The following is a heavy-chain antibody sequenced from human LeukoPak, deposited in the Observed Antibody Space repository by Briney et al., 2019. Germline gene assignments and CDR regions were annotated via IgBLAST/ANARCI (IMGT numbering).Heavy chain of an antibody. J-gene: IGHJ4*02. Sequence: ASVKVSCKVSGGTFNTFTISWVRQAPGQGLEWMGNIIPSFDTTNYAQKFQDRVTITADETASTAYMELSSLRSEDTAVYYCARGRYCSGGSCYSRRSFDYWGQGTLVTVSS. D-gene: IGHD2-15*01. CDR1: GGTFNTFT. CDR2: IIPSFDTT. V-gene: IGHV1-69*15. CDR3: ARGRYCSGGSCYSRRSFDY.